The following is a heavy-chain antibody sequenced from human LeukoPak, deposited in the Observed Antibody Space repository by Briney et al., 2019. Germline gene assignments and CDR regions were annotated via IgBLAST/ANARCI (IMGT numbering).Heavy chain of an antibody. CDR2: INPKSGGT. D-gene: IGHD5-24*01. J-gene: IGHJ4*02. V-gene: IGHV1-2*02. CDR1: GYSFTGHY. CDR3: AREAMATTTYYFDY. Sequence: ASVKVSCKASGYSFTGHYMHWVRQAPGQGLEWMGWINPKSGGTNYAQKFQGRVTMTRDTSISTAYMDMSSLRSDDTAVYYCAREAMATTTYYFDYWGQGTLVTVSS.